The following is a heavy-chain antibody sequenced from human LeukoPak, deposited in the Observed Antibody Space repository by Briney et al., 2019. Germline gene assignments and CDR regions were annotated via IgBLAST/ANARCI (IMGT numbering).Heavy chain of an antibody. D-gene: IGHD4-17*01. CDR2: ISAYNGNT. V-gene: IGHV1-18*04. CDR1: GYTFTGYY. CDR3: ARRGGKNYGDYVVYYYYMDV. J-gene: IGHJ6*03. Sequence: ASVKVSCKASGYTFTGYYMHWVRQAPGQGLEWMGWISAYNGNTNYAQKIQGRVTTTTDTSTSTAYMELRSLRSDDTAVYYCARRGGKNYGDYVVYYYYMDVWGKGTTVTVSS.